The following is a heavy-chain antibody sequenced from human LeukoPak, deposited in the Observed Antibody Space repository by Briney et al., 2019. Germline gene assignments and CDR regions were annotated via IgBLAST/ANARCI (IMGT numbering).Heavy chain of an antibody. CDR3: APAAAD. Sequence: GGSLRLSCAASGFTFSSYAMSWVRQAPGKGLEWVAVISYDGSNKYYADSVKGRFTISRDNSKNTLYLQMNSLRAEDTAVYYCAPAAADWGRGTLVTVSS. CDR2: ISYDGSNK. CDR1: GFTFSSYA. D-gene: IGHD6-13*01. V-gene: IGHV3-30-3*01. J-gene: IGHJ4*02.